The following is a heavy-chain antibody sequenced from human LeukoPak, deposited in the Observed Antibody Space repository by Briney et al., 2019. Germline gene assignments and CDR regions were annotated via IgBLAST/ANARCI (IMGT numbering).Heavy chain of an antibody. CDR2: ISGGGVST. D-gene: IGHD3-16*02. J-gene: IGHJ4*02. CDR3: AKDLSSRDYVWGSYRPDFDY. CDR1: GFTFSSYG. V-gene: IGHV3-23*01. Sequence: GGSLRLSCVASGFTFSSYGMTWVRQAPGKGPEWVSGISGGGVSTYYADSVKGRFTISRDNSKNTLYLQMNSLRAEDTAVYYCAKDLSSRDYVWGSYRPDFDYWGQGTLVTVSS.